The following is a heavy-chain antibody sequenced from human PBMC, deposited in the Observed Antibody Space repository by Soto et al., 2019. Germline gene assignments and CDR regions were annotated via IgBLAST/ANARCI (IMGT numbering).Heavy chain of an antibody. Sequence: SGPTLLKPTQTLTLTYTFSEFSLSTSGVGVGWIRQPPGKALEGLTLFYWNDEKLYITSLKGRLTSTKDTSKNQVILTLTNMETVDTASYYCAHCIRLSSSSSSCQSGFDTWGQGTLVAVSS. CDR2: FYWNDEK. CDR3: AHCIRLSSSSSSCQSGFDT. J-gene: IGHJ5*02. V-gene: IGHV2-5*01. D-gene: IGHD2-2*01. CDR1: EFSLSTSGVG.